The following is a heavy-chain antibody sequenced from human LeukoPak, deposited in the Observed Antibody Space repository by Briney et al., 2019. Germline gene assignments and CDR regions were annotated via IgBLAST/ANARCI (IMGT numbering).Heavy chain of an antibody. CDR2: ISYDGSNK. J-gene: IGHJ4*02. D-gene: IGHD6-25*01. Sequence: GSLRLSCAASGFTFSSYGMHWVRQAPGKGLEWVAVISYDGSNKYYADSVKGRFTISRDNSKNTLYLQMNSLRAEDTAVYYCARGSDYLTLFDYWGQGTLVTVSS. V-gene: IGHV3-30*19. CDR3: ARGSDYLTLFDY. CDR1: GFTFSSYG.